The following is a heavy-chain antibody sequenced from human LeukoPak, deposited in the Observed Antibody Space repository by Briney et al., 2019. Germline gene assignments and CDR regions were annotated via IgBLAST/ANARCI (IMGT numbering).Heavy chain of an antibody. D-gene: IGHD2-15*01. CDR3: ARDLGGYCSGGSCLTSGGSFDI. J-gene: IGHJ3*02. CDR1: GFTFSSYW. CDR2: IKQDGSDK. V-gene: IGHV3-7*05. Sequence: PGGSLRLSCAASGFTFSSYWMSWVRQAPGKGLEWVANIKQDGSDKYYVDSVKGRFTFSRDNARNSLYLQMNSLRAEDAAVYYCARDLGGYCSGGSCLTSGGSFDIWGQGTMVTVSS.